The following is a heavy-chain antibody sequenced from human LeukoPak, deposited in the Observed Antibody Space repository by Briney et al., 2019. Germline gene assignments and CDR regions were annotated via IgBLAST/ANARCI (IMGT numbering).Heavy chain of an antibody. CDR3: AGPYCSGSCYSAGYMDV. CDR1: GGSISGYY. J-gene: IGHJ6*03. Sequence: SETLSLTCTVSGGSISGYYWSWIRQPPGKGLEWIGYIYYSGSTNYNPSLKSRVTISVDTSKNQFSLKLSSVTAADTAVYYCAGPYCSGSCYSAGYMDVWGKGTTVTVSS. D-gene: IGHD2-15*01. V-gene: IGHV4-59*01. CDR2: IYYSGST.